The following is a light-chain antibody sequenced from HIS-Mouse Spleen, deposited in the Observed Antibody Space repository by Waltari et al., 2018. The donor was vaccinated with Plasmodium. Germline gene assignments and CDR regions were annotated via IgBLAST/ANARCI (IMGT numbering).Light chain of an antibody. CDR2: GNS. CDR3: QSYDSSLSGWV. CDR1: SSNIGAGSD. V-gene: IGLV1-40*01. J-gene: IGLJ3*02. Sequence: QSVLTQPPSVSGAPGQRVTISCTGSSSNIGAGSDVLWYQQLPGTAPKLLIYGNSDRPSGVPDRFSGSKSGTSASLAITGLQAEDEAEYYCQSYDSSLSGWVFGGGTKLTVL.